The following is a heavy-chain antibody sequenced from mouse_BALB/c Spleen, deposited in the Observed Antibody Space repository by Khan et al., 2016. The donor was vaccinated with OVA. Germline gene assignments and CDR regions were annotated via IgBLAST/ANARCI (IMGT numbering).Heavy chain of an antibody. CDR3: ARDGSRYNYAMDY. Sequence: EVELVESGPGLVKPSQSLSLTCTVTGYSITSDYAWNWIRQFPGNKLEWMGYISYSGNTNYNPSLKSRISFTRDTSNNQFFLQLNSVTTEDTATYYCARDGSRYNYAMDYWGQGTSVTVSS. D-gene: IGHD2-3*01. CDR1: GYSITSDYA. J-gene: IGHJ4*01. V-gene: IGHV3-2*02. CDR2: ISYSGNT.